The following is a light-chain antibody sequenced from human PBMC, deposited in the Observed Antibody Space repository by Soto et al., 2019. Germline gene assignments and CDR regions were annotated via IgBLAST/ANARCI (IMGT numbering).Light chain of an antibody. CDR2: AAS. Sequence: DIQMTQSPSSLSESAGDRVTITCRASQGISTYLNWYQQKPGKAPKLLIYAASSLQSGVPSRFSGSGSETDFTLTISSLQPEDFATYSCQQSYSTTWTFGQGT. V-gene: IGKV1-39*01. CDR3: QQSYSTTWT. J-gene: IGKJ1*01. CDR1: QGISTY.